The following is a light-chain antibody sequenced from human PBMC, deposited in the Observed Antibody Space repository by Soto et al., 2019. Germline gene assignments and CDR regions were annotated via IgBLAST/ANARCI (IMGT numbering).Light chain of an antibody. J-gene: IGKJ2*01. CDR1: QSLLHSDGYNF. V-gene: IGKV2-28*01. Sequence: EIVMTQSPLSLPVTPGEPASISCRSSQSLLHSDGYNFWQWYLQKPGQSPQLLLYLGSNRASVVPDRFSGSGSGIDFTLKISRVEAEDVGVYYCMQALQTPLAFGQGTKVEIK. CDR2: LGS. CDR3: MQALQTPLA.